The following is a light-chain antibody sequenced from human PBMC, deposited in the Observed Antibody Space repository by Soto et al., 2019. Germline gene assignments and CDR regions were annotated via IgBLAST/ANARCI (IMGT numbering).Light chain of an antibody. CDR2: GAS. J-gene: IGKJ4*01. CDR3: QRYNDWPLT. CDR1: QSVTSN. Sequence: IVLTQSPGTLSLSPMERATLSCRASQSVTSNYLAWYQQKPGQAPWLLIFGASIRATGLPDRFSGSGSGTEFSLTISSLQSEDFAVYYCQRYNDWPLTFGGGTKVDI. V-gene: IGKV3D-15*01.